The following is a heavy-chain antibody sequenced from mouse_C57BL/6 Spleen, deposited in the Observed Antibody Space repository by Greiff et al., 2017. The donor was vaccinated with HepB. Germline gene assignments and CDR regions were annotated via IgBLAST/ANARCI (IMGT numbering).Heavy chain of an antibody. V-gene: IGHV7-1*01. CDR2: SRNKANDYTT. CDR3: ARDVGTGFDY. Sequence: EVQGVESGGGLVQSGRSLRLSCATSGFTFSDFYMEWVRQAPGKGLEWIAASRNKANDYTTEYSASVKGRFIVSRDTSQSILYLQMNALRAEDTAIYYCARDVGTGFDYWGQGTTLTVSS. CDR1: GFTFSDFY. D-gene: IGHD4-1*01. J-gene: IGHJ2*01.